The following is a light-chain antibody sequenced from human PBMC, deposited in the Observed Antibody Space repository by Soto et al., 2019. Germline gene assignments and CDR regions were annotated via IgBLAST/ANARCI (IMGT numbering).Light chain of an antibody. CDR1: QSVSSN. Sequence: GRPKNQDTLSVSPGESATLSCRASQSVSSNLAWHQQKPGQAPRILMYDASTRATGIPARFSGSGSGTEFTLTISSLQSEDFAVYYCQQYHNWLITSC. J-gene: IGKJ5*01. CDR3: QQYHNWLIT. CDR2: DAS. V-gene: IGKV3-15*01.